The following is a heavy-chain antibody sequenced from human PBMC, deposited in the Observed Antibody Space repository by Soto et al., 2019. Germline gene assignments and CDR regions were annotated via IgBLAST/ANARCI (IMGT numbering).Heavy chain of an antibody. CDR1: GGSISGYY. CDR3: ARVSTGGPAAAGTIWFDP. D-gene: IGHD6-13*01. J-gene: IGHJ5*02. Sequence: SETLSLTCTVSGGSISGYYWSWIRQPAGKGLEWIGRIYTSGSTNYNPSLKSRVTMSVDTSKNQFSLKLSSVTAADTAVYYCARVSTGGPAAAGTIWFDPWGQGTLVTVSS. CDR2: IYTSGST. V-gene: IGHV4-4*07.